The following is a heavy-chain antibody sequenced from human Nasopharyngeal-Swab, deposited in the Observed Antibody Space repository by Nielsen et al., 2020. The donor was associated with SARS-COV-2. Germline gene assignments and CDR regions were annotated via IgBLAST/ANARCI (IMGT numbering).Heavy chain of an antibody. CDR1: GGSISSSSSY. D-gene: IGHD3-22*01. J-gene: IGHJ4*02. V-gene: IGHV4-39*01. Sequence: SETLSLTCTVSGGSISSSSSYWGWIRQPPGKGLEWIGSIYHSGSTYYTPSLKSRVTISVDTSKNQFSLKLRSVTAADTAVYYCARGPHYYDSSGYYDYWGQGTLVTVSS. CDR2: IYHSGST. CDR3: ARGPHYYDSSGYYDY.